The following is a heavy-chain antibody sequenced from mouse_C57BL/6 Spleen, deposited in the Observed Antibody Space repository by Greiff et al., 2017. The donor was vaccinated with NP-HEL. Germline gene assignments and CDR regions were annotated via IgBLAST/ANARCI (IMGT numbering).Heavy chain of an antibody. J-gene: IGHJ3*01. CDR1: GYTFTSYW. CDR2: INPSNGGT. D-gene: IGHD1-1*01. CDR3: ARDGYGSPSWFAY. Sequence: QVQLQQPGTELVKPGASVKLSCKASGYTFTSYWMHWVKQRPGQGLEWIGNINPSNGGTNYNQKFKGKATLTVDKSSSTAYMQLSSLTSEDSAVFYYARDGYGSPSWFAYWGKGTLVTVSA. V-gene: IGHV1-53*01.